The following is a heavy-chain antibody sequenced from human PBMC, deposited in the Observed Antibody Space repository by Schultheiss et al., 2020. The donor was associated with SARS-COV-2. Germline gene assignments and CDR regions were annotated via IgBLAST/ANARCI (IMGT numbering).Heavy chain of an antibody. V-gene: IGHV4-61*10. CDR2: INHSGST. J-gene: IGHJ3*02. D-gene: IGHD7-27*01. CDR1: GGSISSSSYY. Sequence: SETLSLTCTVSGGSISSSSYYWSWIRQPAGKGLEWIGEINHSGSTNYNPSLKSRVTMSVDTSKNQFSLKLSSVTAADTAVYYCARENWGYAFGIWGQGTMVTGSS. CDR3: ARENWGYAFGI.